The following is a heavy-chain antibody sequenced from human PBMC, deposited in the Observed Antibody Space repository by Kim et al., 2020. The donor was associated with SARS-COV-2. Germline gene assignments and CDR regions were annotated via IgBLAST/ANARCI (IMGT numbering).Heavy chain of an antibody. CDR3: AKDRAAGSYLYWEYYGMDV. D-gene: IGHD3-10*01. Sequence: GRFAISRDNSKNTLYLQMNSLRAEDTAVYYCAKDRAAGSYLYWEYYGMDVWGQGTAVTVSS. J-gene: IGHJ6*02. V-gene: IGHV3-30*02.